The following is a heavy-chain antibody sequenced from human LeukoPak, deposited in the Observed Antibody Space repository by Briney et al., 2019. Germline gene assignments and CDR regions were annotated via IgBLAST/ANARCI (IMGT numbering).Heavy chain of an antibody. CDR2: SHYSGSRNT. CDR3: ARRDIVATIST. J-gene: IGHJ4*02. CDR1: GGSLSSSSHY. V-gene: IGHV4-39*01. D-gene: IGHD5-12*01. Sequence: SETLSLTCTVSGGSLSSSSHYWAWIRQSPGKGLEWLGSSHYSGSRNTFYNPSLKSRLSISADSSKNQFSLKLTSVTAADTAVYYCARRDIVATISTWGQGTLVTVSS.